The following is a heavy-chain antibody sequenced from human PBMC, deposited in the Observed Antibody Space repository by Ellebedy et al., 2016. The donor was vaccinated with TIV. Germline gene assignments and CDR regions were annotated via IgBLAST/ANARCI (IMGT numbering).Heavy chain of an antibody. V-gene: IGHV4-34*01. J-gene: IGHJ5*02. CDR1: GGSFSGYY. CDR2: INHSGST. D-gene: IGHD3-10*01. CDR3: ARGIWFGEWSNWFDP. Sequence: SETLSLTXAVYGGSFSGYYWSWIRQPPGKGLEWIGEINHSGSTNYNPSLKSRVTISVDTSKNQFSLKLSSVTAADTAVYYCARGIWFGEWSNWFDPWGQGTLATVSS.